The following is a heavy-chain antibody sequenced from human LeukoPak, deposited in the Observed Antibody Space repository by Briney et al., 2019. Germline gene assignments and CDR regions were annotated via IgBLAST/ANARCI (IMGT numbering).Heavy chain of an antibody. J-gene: IGHJ4*02. CDR2: VSSSSYI. CDR3: ARDVGEYCSGGSCTACVH. D-gene: IGHD2-15*01. CDR1: GFTFSSYE. Sequence: GGSLRLSCAASGFTFSSYEMNWVRQAPGKGLEWVSSVSSSSYIYYADSMKGRFTISRDNAKKSLYLQMNSLRAEDTAVYFCARDVGEYCSGGSCTACVHWGQGTLVTVSS. V-gene: IGHV3-21*01.